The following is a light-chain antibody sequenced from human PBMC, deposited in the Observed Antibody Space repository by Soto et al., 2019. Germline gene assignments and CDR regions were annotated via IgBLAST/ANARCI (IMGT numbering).Light chain of an antibody. CDR3: QQYDSFPLT. V-gene: IGKV1-33*01. CDR1: HDISDN. CDR2: DAS. J-gene: IGKJ4*01. Sequence: DIQMTQSPSSLSASVGDRVTITCQASHDISDNLNWFQQKPGKAPKLLIHDASNLETGGPSRFSGSGFGTHFTFTISTLQPEDIATYHCQQYDSFPLTFGGGTKVEIK.